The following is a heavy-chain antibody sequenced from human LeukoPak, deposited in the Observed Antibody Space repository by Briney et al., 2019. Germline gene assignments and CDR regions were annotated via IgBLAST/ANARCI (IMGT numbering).Heavy chain of an antibody. V-gene: IGHV3-30-3*01. CDR3: ARENAIHFDY. CDR1: GFTFSSYA. CDR2: ISYDGSNK. J-gene: IGHJ4*02. Sequence: GALRLSCAASGFTFSSYAMHWVRQAPGKGLEWVAVISYDGSNKYYADSVKGRFTISRDNSKSTLYLQMNSLRAEDTAVYYCARENAIHFDYWGQGTLVTVSS.